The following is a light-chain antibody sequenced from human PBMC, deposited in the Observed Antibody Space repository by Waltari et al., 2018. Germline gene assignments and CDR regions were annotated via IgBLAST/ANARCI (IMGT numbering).Light chain of an antibody. CDR2: EAS. CDR3: QQYDNLLPMYT. Sequence: DIQMTQSPSSLSASVGDRVTITCQANQDINYYLNWYQQKPGKAPQLLIYEASNLETGVPPRISGSGSGTDFTLTISSLQPEDIATYYCQQYDNLLPMYTFGQGTKLEIK. V-gene: IGKV1-33*01. J-gene: IGKJ2*01. CDR1: QDINYY.